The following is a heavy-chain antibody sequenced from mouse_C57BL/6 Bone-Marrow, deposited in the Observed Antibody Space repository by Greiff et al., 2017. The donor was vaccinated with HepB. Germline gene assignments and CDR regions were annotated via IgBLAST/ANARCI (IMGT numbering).Heavy chain of an antibody. CDR1: GYAFSSSW. CDR3: ARSEYYYGSSYGY. Sequence: VQLHQSGPELVKPGASVKISCKASGYAFSSSWMNWVKQRPGKGLEWIGRIYPGDGDTNYNGKFKGKATLTADKSSSTAYMQLSSLTSEDSAVYFCARSEYYYGSSYGYWGQGTTLTVSS. V-gene: IGHV1-82*01. CDR2: IYPGDGDT. D-gene: IGHD1-1*01. J-gene: IGHJ2*01.